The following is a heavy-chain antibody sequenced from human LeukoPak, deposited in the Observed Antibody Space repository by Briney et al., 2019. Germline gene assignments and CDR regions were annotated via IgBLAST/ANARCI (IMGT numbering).Heavy chain of an antibody. Sequence: PGGSLRLSCAASGFTFSSYAMSWVRQAPGKGLEWVSGISGSGDSTYYADSVKGRFTISRDNSKNTVYVQMNSLRAEDTAVYYCANPDIVVVPAAYWGQGTLVTVSS. CDR2: ISGSGDST. V-gene: IGHV3-23*01. D-gene: IGHD2-2*01. J-gene: IGHJ4*02. CDR3: ANPDIVVVPAAY. CDR1: GFTFSSYA.